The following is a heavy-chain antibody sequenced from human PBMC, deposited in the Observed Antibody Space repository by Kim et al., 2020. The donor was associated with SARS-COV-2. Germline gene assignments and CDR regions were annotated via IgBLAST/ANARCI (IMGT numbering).Heavy chain of an antibody. CDR1: GFTFSSYA. J-gene: IGHJ2*01. Sequence: GGSLRLSCAASGFTFSSYAMHWVRQAPGKGLEWVAAISYDGSNTYYADSVKGRFTISRDNSKNTLYLQMNSLRAEDTAVYYCAKAPYSSGWYDDEQGLYCNFDLWGHGTLVTVSS. CDR2: ISYDGSNT. V-gene: IGHV3-30*18. CDR3: AKAPYSSGWYDDEQGLYCNFDL. D-gene: IGHD6-19*01.